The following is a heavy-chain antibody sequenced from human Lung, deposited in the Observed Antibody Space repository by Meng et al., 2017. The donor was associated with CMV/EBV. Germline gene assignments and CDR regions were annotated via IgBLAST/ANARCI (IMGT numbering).Heavy chain of an antibody. D-gene: IGHD5-12*01. CDR1: GGSFSGYY. CDR2: INHSGST. Sequence: GGSFSGYYWSWIRQPPGKGLEWIGEINHSGSTNYNPSLKSRVTISVDTSKNQFSLKLSSVTAADTAVYYCASSGRDIVATMAMTSEYWGQGTLVTVSS. CDR3: ASSGRDIVATMAMTSEY. V-gene: IGHV4-34*01. J-gene: IGHJ4*02.